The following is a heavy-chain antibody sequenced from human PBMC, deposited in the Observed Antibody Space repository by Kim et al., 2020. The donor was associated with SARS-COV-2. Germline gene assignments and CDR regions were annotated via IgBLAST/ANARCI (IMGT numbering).Heavy chain of an antibody. CDR3: ARHGVRAYYYYGMDV. D-gene: IGHD3-10*01. J-gene: IGHJ6*02. Sequence: SFQGQVTISADKSISTAYLQWSSLKASDTAMYYCARHGVRAYYYYGMDVWGQGTTVTVSS. V-gene: IGHV5-51*01.